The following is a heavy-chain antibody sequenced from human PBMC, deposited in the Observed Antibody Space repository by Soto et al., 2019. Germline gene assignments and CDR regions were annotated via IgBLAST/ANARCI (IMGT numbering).Heavy chain of an antibody. CDR2: IYYSGST. CDR1: GGSISSSSYY. V-gene: IGHV4-39*01. D-gene: IGHD3-10*02. J-gene: IGHJ6*03. Sequence: QLQLQESGPGLVKPSETLSLTCTVSGGSISSSSYYWGWIRQPPGKGLEWMGSIYYSGSTYYNPSLKSRVTISVDTSNNQFSLKLSSVTAADTAVYYCAQTYVNYYYYMDVWGKGTTVTVSS. CDR3: AQTYVNYYYYMDV.